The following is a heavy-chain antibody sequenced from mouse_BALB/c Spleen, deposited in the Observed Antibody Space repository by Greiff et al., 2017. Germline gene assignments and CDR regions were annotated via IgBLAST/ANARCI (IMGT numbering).Heavy chain of an antibody. CDR1: GFTFSSFG. V-gene: IGHV5-17*02. D-gene: IGHD2-14*01. CDR3: ARSGYDGGYYFDY. CDR2: ISSGSSTI. J-gene: IGHJ2*01. Sequence: EVMLVESGGGLVQPGGSRKLSCAASGFTFSSFGMHWVRQAPEKGLEWVAYISSGSSTIYYADTVKGRFTISRDNPKNTLFLQMTSLRSEDTAMYYCARSGYDGGYYFDYWGQGTTLTVSS.